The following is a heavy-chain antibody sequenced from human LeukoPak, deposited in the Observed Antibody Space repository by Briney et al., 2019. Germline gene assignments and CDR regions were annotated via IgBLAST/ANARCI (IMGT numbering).Heavy chain of an antibody. J-gene: IGHJ5*02. Sequence: GGSLRLSCAASGFTFSSYAMHWVRQAPGKGLEWVAVISYDGSNKFYADSVKGRFTISRDNSKNTLFLQMNSLRAEDTAIYYCATCGGSCYSGWFDPWGQGTLVTVSS. CDR1: GFTFSSYA. D-gene: IGHD2-15*01. CDR2: ISYDGSNK. CDR3: ATCGGSCYSGWFDP. V-gene: IGHV3-30*04.